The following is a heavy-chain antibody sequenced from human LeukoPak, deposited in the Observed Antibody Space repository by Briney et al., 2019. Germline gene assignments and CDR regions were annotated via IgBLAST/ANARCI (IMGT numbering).Heavy chain of an antibody. D-gene: IGHD1-1*01. CDR2: ISSSGGGT. Sequence: PGGSLRLSCAASGFTFRTYAMNWVRQAPGKGLEWVSAISSSGGGTYDADSVKGRFTSSRDNSKSTLYLQMNRLRAEDTAVYYCARDDPFDYWGQGTLVTVSS. CDR1: GFTFRTYA. CDR3: ARDDPFDY. J-gene: IGHJ4*02. V-gene: IGHV3-23*01.